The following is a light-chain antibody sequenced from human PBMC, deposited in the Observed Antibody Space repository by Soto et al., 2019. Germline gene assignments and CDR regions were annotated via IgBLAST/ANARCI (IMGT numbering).Light chain of an antibody. V-gene: IGKV3-11*01. Sequence: EIVLTQSPATLSLSPGERATLSCRASQSVSSYLAWYQQKPGQAPRLLIYDASNRATGIPARFSGSGSGTDFTLTISSLEPEDFAVYYCQQRSNWLQVFRPGTKGDIK. CDR1: QSVSSY. J-gene: IGKJ3*01. CDR2: DAS. CDR3: QQRSNWLQV.